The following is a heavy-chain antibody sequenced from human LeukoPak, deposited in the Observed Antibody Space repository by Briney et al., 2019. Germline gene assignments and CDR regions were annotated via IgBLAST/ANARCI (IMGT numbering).Heavy chain of an antibody. CDR2: ISYDGSNK. D-gene: IGHD6-13*01. J-gene: IGHJ3*02. V-gene: IGHV3-30*04. CDR1: GFTFSSYA. CDR3: ARESSSDAFDI. Sequence: GGSLRLSCAASGFTFSSYAMHWVRQAPGKGLEWVAVISYDGSNKYYADSVKGRFTISRDNSKTTLYLQMNSLRAEDTAVYYCARESSSDAFDIWGQGTMVTVSS.